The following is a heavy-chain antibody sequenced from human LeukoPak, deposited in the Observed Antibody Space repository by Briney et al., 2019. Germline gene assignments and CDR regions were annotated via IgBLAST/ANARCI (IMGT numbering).Heavy chain of an antibody. CDR2: ITSSGTSI. V-gene: IGHV3-11*01. Sequence: PGGSLRLSCAASGFTFSDYYMTWIRQAPGKGLEWVSYITSSGTSIDDADSVKGRFTISRDNVKNSLYLQMNSLRGEDTAVYYCVRAGTTRRDAFDFWGQGTMVTVSS. CDR1: GFTFSDYY. CDR3: VRAGTTRRDAFDF. J-gene: IGHJ3*01. D-gene: IGHD1-1*01.